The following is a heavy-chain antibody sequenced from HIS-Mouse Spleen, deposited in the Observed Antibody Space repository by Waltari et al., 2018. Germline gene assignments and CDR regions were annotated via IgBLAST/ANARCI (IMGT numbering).Heavy chain of an antibody. J-gene: IGHJ3*02. V-gene: IGHV3-30*18. D-gene: IGHD3-10*01. CDR2: ISYDGSNK. CDR1: GFTFGSYG. CDR3: AKKPPPLPVRDAFDI. Sequence: QVQLVESGGGVVQPGRSLRLSCAASGFTFGSYGMPWVRQAPGKGLEWVAVISYDGSNKYYADSVKGRFTISRDNSKNTLYLQMNSLRAEDTAVYYCAKKPPPLPVRDAFDIWGQGTMVTVSS.